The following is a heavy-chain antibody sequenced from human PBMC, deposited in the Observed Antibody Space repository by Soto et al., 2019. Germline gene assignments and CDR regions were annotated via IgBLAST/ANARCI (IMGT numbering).Heavy chain of an antibody. J-gene: IGHJ4*02. CDR2: ISYDGSNK. Sequence: QVQLVESGGGVVQPGRSLRLSCAASGFTFSSYAMHWVRQAPGKGLEWVAVISYDGSNKYYADSVKGRFTISRDNSKNTLYLQMNSLRAEDTAVYYCARDGGGLDYWGQGTLVTVS. V-gene: IGHV3-30-3*01. CDR1: GFTFSSYA. D-gene: IGHD3-16*01. CDR3: ARDGGGLDY.